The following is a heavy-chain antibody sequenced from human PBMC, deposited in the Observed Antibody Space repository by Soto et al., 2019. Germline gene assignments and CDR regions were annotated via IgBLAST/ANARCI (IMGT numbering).Heavy chain of an antibody. V-gene: IGHV3-9*01. Sequence: EVQLVESGGGLVQPGRSLRLSCAASGFTFDDYAMHWVRQAPGKGLEWVSGISWNSGSIGYADSVKGRFTISRDNAKNSLYLQMNSLRAEDTALYYCARDPIVGADWGYYYYGMDVWGQGTTVTVSS. CDR3: ARDPIVGADWGYYYYGMDV. CDR1: GFTFDDYA. CDR2: ISWNSGSI. D-gene: IGHD1-26*01. J-gene: IGHJ6*02.